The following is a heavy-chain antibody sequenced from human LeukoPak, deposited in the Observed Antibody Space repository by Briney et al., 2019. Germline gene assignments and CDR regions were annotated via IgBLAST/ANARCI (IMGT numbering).Heavy chain of an antibody. Sequence: GGSLRLSCAASGFTLSNYAMNWVRQAPGKGLEWVSTVSGSGGFTYYADSVKGRLTISRDNSKNTLYLQMNSLRAEDTAVYYCAKAPAFCSSTNCPRLYYFDYWGQGTLVTVSS. CDR3: AKAPAFCSSTNCPRLYYFDY. V-gene: IGHV3-23*01. CDR1: GFTLSNYA. D-gene: IGHD2-2*01. CDR2: VSGSGGFT. J-gene: IGHJ4*02.